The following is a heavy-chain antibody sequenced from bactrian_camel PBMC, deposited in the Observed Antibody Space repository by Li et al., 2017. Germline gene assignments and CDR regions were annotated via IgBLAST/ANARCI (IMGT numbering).Heavy chain of an antibody. D-gene: IGHD3*01. CDR2: VYSGGTRS. J-gene: IGHJ4*01. CDR1: GVSFSITY. CDR3: NIVITRDSQVRGGMDVPYACYAGFPVTPY. Sequence: VQLVESGGGLVQPGGSLRLSCTISGVSFSITYMNCVRQTPGKGLEWIASVYSGGTRSMYADSVKGRFTISQDYAKKSVVLQMDNLQPEDTATYFCNIVITRDSQVRGGMDVPYACYAGFPVTPYWGQGTQVTVS. V-gene: IGHV3S40*01.